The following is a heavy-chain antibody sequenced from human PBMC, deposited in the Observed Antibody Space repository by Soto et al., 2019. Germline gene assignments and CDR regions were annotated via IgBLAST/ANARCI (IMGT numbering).Heavy chain of an antibody. V-gene: IGHV1-2*02. Sequence: QAQLVQSGGDVKQPGASVKVSCKASGHIFSDFFMHWVRQAPGQGLEWLGWTNPNSGATKYAQKFQGRVTMTSDTSMSTAYMDLSRQTSDDTAVYYCARGKEVCGYCFFDLWGRGTMVTVSS. CDR2: TNPNSGAT. CDR1: GHIFSDFF. CDR3: ARGKEVCGYCFFDL. J-gene: IGHJ2*01. D-gene: IGHD1-26*01.